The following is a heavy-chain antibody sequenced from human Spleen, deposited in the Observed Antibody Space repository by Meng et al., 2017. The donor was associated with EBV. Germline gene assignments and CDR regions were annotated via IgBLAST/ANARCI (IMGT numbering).Heavy chain of an antibody. CDR3: ARGRFPAAKDY. J-gene: IGHJ4*02. CDR1: GGSIRSSSHY. CDR2: IYYGGRT. V-gene: IGHV4-39*07. D-gene: IGHD6-13*01. Sequence: HLQPPAPGQGLVNPSETLSLICTVSGGSIRSSSHYWGWVRQPPGKGLEWIGSIYYGGRTYYNPSLRSRVTISIDTSKNQFSLKLTSVTAADTAVYYCARGRFPAAKDYWGRGTLVTVSS.